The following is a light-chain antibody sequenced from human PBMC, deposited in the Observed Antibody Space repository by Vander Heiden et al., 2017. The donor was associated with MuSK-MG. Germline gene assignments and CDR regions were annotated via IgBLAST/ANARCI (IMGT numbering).Light chain of an antibody. V-gene: IGKV4-1*01. CDR1: QSLLSTSTNENY. CDR2: WAS. CDR3: QQYYNSPLT. J-gene: IGKJ5*01. Sequence: DIVMTQSPDSLAVSLGERATINCRPTQSLLSTSTNENYLAWYQQRPGQPPKLLIYWASTRQSGVPDRFSGSGSGADFTLTISSLQAEDVAVYYCQQYYNSPLTFGQGTRLEIK.